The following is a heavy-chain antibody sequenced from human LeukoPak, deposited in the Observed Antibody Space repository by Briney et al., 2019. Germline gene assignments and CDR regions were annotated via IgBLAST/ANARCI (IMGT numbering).Heavy chain of an antibody. J-gene: IGHJ1*01. CDR3: ARALAVTEYFQH. Sequence: SETLSLTCTVSGDSISSGSYYWYWIRQPTGKGLEWIGRIYTRGTTNYNPSLKSRVTISVDTSKNQFSLKLSSVTAADTAVYYCARALAVTEYFQHWGQGTLVTVSS. D-gene: IGHD3-10*01. CDR1: GDSISSGSYY. CDR2: IYTRGTT. V-gene: IGHV4-61*02.